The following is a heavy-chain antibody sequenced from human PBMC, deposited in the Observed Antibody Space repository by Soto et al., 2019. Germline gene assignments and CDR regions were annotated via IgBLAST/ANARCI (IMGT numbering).Heavy chain of an antibody. CDR1: GYTFTSYA. D-gene: IGHD3-10*01. J-gene: IGHJ3*02. CDR2: INTNTGNP. V-gene: IGHV7-4-1*01. Sequence: ASVKVSCKASGYTFTSYAMNWVRQAPGQGLEWMGWINTNTGNPTYAQGFTGRFVFSLDTSVSTAYLQICSLKAEDTAVYYCARGSLWFGELLPDDDFDIWGQGTMVTVS. CDR3: ARGSLWFGELLPDDDFDI.